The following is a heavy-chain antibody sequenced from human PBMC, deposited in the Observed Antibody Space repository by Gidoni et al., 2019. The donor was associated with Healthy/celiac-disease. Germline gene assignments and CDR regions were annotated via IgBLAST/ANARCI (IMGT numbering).Heavy chain of an antibody. CDR1: GFTFSSYA. J-gene: IGHJ6*04. CDR3: AKPTYYDILSLCVDV. D-gene: IGHD3-9*01. V-gene: IGHV3-23*01. CDR2: IRGSGGIT. Sequence: EVQVLESGGGRVKPGGSMRLCWDAAGFTFSSYAMSSVRQAPGKGLEWFSAIRGSGGITYYADSVKCRFTFSSDNSKNTLYLQMNSLRSEDTAVYYCAKPTYYDILSLCVDVWGKGTTVTVSS.